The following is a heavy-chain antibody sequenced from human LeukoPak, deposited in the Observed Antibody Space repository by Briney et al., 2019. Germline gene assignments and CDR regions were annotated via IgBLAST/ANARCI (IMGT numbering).Heavy chain of an antibody. V-gene: IGHV3-53*01. Sequence: GGSLRLSCAASGFTVSSNYMSWVRQAPGKGLERVSVIYSGGSTYYADSVKGRFTISRDNSKNTLYLQMNSLRAEDTAVYYCARDSIVVVRGGFYYYYGMDVWGQGTTVTVSS. D-gene: IGHD3-22*01. CDR1: GFTVSSNY. J-gene: IGHJ6*02. CDR3: ARDSIVVVRGGFYYYYGMDV. CDR2: IYSGGST.